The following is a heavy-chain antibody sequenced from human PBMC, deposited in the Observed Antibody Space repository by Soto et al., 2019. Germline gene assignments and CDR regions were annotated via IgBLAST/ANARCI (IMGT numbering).Heavy chain of an antibody. V-gene: IGHV3-73*01. CDR1: GFTFSGSA. Sequence: PGGSLRLSCGASGFTFSGSAMHWVRQASGKGLEWVGRIRSKAHSYATAYAASVKGRFTIARDDSKNTAYLQMNSLRTEDTAVYYCTSPYNWNPVGRYYYGRDVWGQGTTVTVSS. J-gene: IGHJ6*02. CDR2: IRSKAHSYAT. D-gene: IGHD1-1*01. CDR3: TSPYNWNPVGRYYYGRDV.